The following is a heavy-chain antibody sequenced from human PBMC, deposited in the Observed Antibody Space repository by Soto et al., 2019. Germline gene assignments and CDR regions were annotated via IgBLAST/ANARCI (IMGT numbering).Heavy chain of an antibody. Sequence: ASVKVSCKASGGTFSSYAISWVRQAPGQGLEWMGGIIPIFGTANYAQKFQGRVTITADESTSTAYMELSSLRSEDTAVYYCASGYCGGDCYSYYYYGMDVWGQGTTVTVSS. CDR3: ASGYCGGDCYSYYYYGMDV. CDR1: GGTFSSYA. CDR2: IIPIFGTA. J-gene: IGHJ6*02. D-gene: IGHD2-21*02. V-gene: IGHV1-69*13.